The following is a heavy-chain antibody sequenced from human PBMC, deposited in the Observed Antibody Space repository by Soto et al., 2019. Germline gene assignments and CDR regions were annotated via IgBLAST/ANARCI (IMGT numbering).Heavy chain of an antibody. Sequence: ELQLVESGGGLVQPGGSLRLSCEASGFTFSDHYIDWVRQAPGKGLEWVGRSRIKVSHYTKEDAASVKVRLTISSDDSKRSLYLQMHSLKTEDPGVCYCAQASYPDAFDIWGQGTMVTVSS. CDR2: SRIKVSHYTK. CDR3: AQASYPDAFDI. J-gene: IGHJ3*02. CDR1: GFTFSDHY. V-gene: IGHV3-72*01.